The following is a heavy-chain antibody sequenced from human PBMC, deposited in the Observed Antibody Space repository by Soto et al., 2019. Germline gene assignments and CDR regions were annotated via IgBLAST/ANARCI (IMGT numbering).Heavy chain of an antibody. V-gene: IGHV3-30*18. J-gene: IGHJ3*02. D-gene: IGHD5-18*01. CDR1: GFTFRTYG. CDR3: AKGTGYTSGTNDAFAI. Sequence: QVQLVESGGGVVQPGRSLRLSCAASGFTFRTYGMHWVRQAPGKGLEWVAVISDDGSNKYNIAPMEGRFTISRDNSKNPLYLKMNSLRTEVTAVYYCAKGTGYTSGTNDAFAIWGQATMVTVSS. CDR2: ISDDGSNK.